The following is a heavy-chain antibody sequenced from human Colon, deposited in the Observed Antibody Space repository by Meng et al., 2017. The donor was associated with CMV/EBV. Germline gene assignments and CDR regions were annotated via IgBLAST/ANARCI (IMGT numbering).Heavy chain of an antibody. CDR1: GFSITSYE. CDR3: ASNPSFAYYFDH. CDR2: MSFGGTTI. V-gene: IGHV3-48*03. J-gene: IGHJ4*02. Sequence: GESLKISCAASGFSITSYEMNWVRQAPGKGLEWVSYMSFGGTTIYYADSVKGRFTISRDNAKSSLYLQMNSLRVEDTAVYYCASNPSFAYYFDHWGQGTLVTVSS.